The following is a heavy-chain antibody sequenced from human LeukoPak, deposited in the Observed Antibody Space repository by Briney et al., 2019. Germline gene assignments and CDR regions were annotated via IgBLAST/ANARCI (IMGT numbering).Heavy chain of an antibody. V-gene: IGHV3-53*01. CDR1: GFTVRSNY. D-gene: IGHD3-10*01. CDR2: TYSGGRT. Sequence: GGSLRLSCAASGFTVRSNYMSWVRKAPGKGLEWVSITYSGGRTYFPGSVKGRFTISRDNSKNTLYLRMNSLRAGDTAVYYCARAMVRGFIIGAXXIWGXXTMXTVSS. J-gene: IGHJ3*02. CDR3: ARAMVRGFIIGAXXI.